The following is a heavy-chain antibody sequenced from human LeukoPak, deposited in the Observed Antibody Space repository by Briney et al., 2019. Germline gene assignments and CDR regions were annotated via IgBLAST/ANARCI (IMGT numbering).Heavy chain of an antibody. CDR3: ARLQYYYDSNGYYSLYYFDY. D-gene: IGHD3-22*01. CDR2: IYYRGST. V-gene: IGHV4-39*01. Sequence: SRNLSLTCSGTGVSISSSSYYWGWIRPPPGKGRKWLGCIYYRGSTYYKPSIKCRVTISVDTSKNQFSLKLSSVTAADTAVYYCARLQYYYDSNGYYSLYYFDYWGQGTVVTVSS. J-gene: IGHJ4*02. CDR1: GVSISSSSYY.